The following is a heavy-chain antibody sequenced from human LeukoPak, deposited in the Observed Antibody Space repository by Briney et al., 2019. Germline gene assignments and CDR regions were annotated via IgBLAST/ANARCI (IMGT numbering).Heavy chain of an antibody. CDR1: GFTFGDYA. V-gene: IGHV3-49*03. CDR3: TRDEDGTAIVNYFDY. D-gene: IGHD5-18*01. CDR2: IRSKAYGGTT. J-gene: IGHJ4*02. Sequence: PGGSLRLSCTASGFTFGDYAMSWFRQAPGKGLEWVGFIRSKAYGGTTEYAASVKGIFTISRDDSKSIAYLQMNSLKTEDTAVYYCTRDEDGTAIVNYFDYWGQGTLVTVSS.